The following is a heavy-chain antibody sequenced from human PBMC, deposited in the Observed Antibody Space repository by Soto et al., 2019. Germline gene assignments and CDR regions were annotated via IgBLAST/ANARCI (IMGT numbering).Heavy chain of an antibody. CDR1: GFTFSSYG. V-gene: IGHV3-30*03. CDR2: ISYDGNNR. J-gene: IGHJ4*02. D-gene: IGHD3-3*01. CDR3: ASTWSGYYYFDS. Sequence: VQLVESGGGVVQPGGSLRLSCAASGFTFSSYGMHWVRQAPGKGLEWVAVISYDGNNRYYGDSVKGRFTISRDNSKNTLYLQMNSLRAEDTAVYYCASTWSGYYYFDSWGQGTLVTVSS.